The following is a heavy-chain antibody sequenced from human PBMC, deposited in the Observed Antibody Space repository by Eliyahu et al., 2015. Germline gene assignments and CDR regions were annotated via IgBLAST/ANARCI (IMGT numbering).Heavy chain of an antibody. CDR3: ARGQVGSGDPNWGYYAMDV. J-gene: IGHJ6*02. CDR1: GYTLPHYP. Sequence: QVQLLQSATEVRKPGASVKLSCKASGYTLPHYPIHWVRQAPGQSLEWMGRITAHDGYTKISPRLQGRVTLTFNTSASTVYMQLTSLSFGDTAVYFCARGQVGSGDPNWGYYAMDVWGQGTTVSVSS. V-gene: IGHV1-3*01. CDR2: ITAHDGYT. D-gene: IGHD7-27*01.